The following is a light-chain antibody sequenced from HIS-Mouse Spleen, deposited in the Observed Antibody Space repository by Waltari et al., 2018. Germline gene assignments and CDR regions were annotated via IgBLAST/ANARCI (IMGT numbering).Light chain of an antibody. J-gene: IGLJ2*01. CDR2: EGR. CDR3: CSYAGSSTLV. Sequence: QSALTQPASVSGSPGQSITISCTGTSSDVGSYNLVSWYQQHPGKAPKLMIYEGRKRPSGVSNRFSGSKSGNTDSLTISGLQAEDEADYYCCSYAGSSTLVFGGGTKLTVL. CDR1: SSDVGSYNL. V-gene: IGLV2-23*01.